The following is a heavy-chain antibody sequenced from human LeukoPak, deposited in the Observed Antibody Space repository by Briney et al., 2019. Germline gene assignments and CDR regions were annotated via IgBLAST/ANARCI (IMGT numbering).Heavy chain of an antibody. CDR3: ARPVDCSSTTCTGPMAV. CDR2: IYYSGTT. Sequence: SETLSLTCSVSGGSISSGEYYWGWIRQPPGKGLEWIGSIYYSGTTYSNPSLKSRVTISADTSKNRFSLKLSSVTAADTAMYYCARPVDCSSTTCTGPMAVWGKGTTVTVSS. D-gene: IGHD2-2*01. V-gene: IGHV4-39*07. CDR1: GGSISSGEYY. J-gene: IGHJ6*04.